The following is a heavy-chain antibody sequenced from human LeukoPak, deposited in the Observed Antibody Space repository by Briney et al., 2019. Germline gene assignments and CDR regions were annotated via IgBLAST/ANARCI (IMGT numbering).Heavy chain of an antibody. D-gene: IGHD6-19*01. Sequence: GGSLRLSRAASGFTFNSYAVSWVRQAPGKGLEWASAISGSGGSTYYADSVKGRFTMSRDNSKNTLYLQMNSLRAEDTAVYYCAKDRIAVAGHDAFDIWGQGTMVTVSS. V-gene: IGHV3-23*01. J-gene: IGHJ3*02. CDR1: GFTFNSYA. CDR3: AKDRIAVAGHDAFDI. CDR2: ISGSGGST.